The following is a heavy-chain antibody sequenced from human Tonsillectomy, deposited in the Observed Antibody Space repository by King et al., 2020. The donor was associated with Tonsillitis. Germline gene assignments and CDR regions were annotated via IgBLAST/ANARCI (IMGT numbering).Heavy chain of an antibody. CDR1: GGSISSSNYY. Sequence: MQLQESGPGLVKPSETLSLTCTVSGGSISSSNYYWGWIRQPPGKGLEWIGSIYYSGSTYYNPSLKSRVPISVDTSKNQFSLRLSSVTAADTAGYYCARPRVGGSHPRGLDYFDYWGQGTLVTVSS. D-gene: IGHD1-26*01. V-gene: IGHV4-39*01. CDR2: IYYSGST. CDR3: ARPRVGGSHPRGLDYFDY. J-gene: IGHJ4*02.